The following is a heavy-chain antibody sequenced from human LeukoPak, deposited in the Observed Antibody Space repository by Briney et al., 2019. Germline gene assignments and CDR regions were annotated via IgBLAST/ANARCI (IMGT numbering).Heavy chain of an antibody. CDR3: ARAPTVLVGYCSSASCQADY. V-gene: IGHV3-21*01. CDR2: ISGSSDYI. J-gene: IGHJ4*02. Sequence: PGGSLRLSCAASGFTFSSYSMNWVRQAPGKGLEWVSAISGSSDYIYYADSVKGRFTISRDNAKNSLFLQMNSLRAEDTAVYYCARAPTVLVGYCSSASCQADYWGQGTLVTVSS. D-gene: IGHD2-2*01. CDR1: GFTFSSYS.